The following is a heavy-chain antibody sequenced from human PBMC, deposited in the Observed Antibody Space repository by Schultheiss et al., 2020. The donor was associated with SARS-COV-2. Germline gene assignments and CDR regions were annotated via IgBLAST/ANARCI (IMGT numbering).Heavy chain of an antibody. J-gene: IGHJ5*02. CDR1: GFTFSSYA. D-gene: IGHD6-13*01. V-gene: IGHV3-23*01. CDR3: AKTRIAAAGPQFGWFDP. CDR2: ISGSGGST. Sequence: GGSLRLSCAASGFTFSSYAMSWVRQAPGKGLEWVSAISGSGGSTYYADSVKGRFTISRDNSKNTLYLQMNSLRAEDTAVYYCAKTRIAAAGPQFGWFDPWGQGTLVTVSS.